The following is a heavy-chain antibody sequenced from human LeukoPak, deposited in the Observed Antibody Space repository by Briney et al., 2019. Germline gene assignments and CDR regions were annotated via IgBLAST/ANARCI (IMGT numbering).Heavy chain of an antibody. CDR2: IYSHGST. D-gene: IGHD3-10*01. CDR1: GFIVSSNY. J-gene: IGHJ1*01. V-gene: IGHV3-53*01. Sequence: GGSLRLSCEGSGFIVSSNYMIWVCQAPGKGLEWVSLIYSHGSTHYADSVRGRFTISRDSSRGTVYLQLNTVRVEDTAVYYCGWVRFGSSPRWGQGSLVTVSS. CDR3: GWVRFGSSPR.